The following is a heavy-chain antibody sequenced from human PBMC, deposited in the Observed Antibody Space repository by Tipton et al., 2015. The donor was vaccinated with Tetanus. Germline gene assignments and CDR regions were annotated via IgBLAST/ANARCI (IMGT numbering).Heavy chain of an antibody. Sequence: LRLSCTVSGGSISGYYWTWMRQPPGKGLEWLGYIYYRGETNYNPSVSSRLTISLDTSKNQVSLRLTSVTAADTAVYLCARIRYYPDSSAFLSDYWGRGIRVTVSS. J-gene: IGHJ4*02. V-gene: IGHV4-59*01. CDR1: GGSISGYY. D-gene: IGHD3-22*01. CDR3: ARIRYYPDSSAFLSDY. CDR2: IYYRGET.